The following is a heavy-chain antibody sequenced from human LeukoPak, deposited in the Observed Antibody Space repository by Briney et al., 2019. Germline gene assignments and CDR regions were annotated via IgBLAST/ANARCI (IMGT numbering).Heavy chain of an antibody. CDR1: GFTFSDCA. V-gene: IGHV3-23*01. CDR2: ISHGGAYA. J-gene: IGHJ4*02. Sequence: PGGSPRLSCAASGFTFSDCAMSWVRQAPGKGLEWVSFISHGGAYAYYADSVKGRFTISRDNSKDTLYLQMNSLRAEDTAVYYCAKDFDRSSWYFDYWGQGTLVTVSS. D-gene: IGHD6-13*01. CDR3: AKDFDRSSWYFDY.